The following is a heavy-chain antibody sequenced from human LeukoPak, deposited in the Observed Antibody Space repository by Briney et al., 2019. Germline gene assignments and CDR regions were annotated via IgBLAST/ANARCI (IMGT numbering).Heavy chain of an antibody. CDR2: IIPIFGTA. CDR1: GGTFSSYA. CDR3: ARREKANTQYGSFDY. J-gene: IGHJ4*02. Sequence: SVKVSCKASGGTFSSYAISWVREAPGQGLEWMGGIIPIFGTANYAQKFQGRVTITADESTSTAYMELSSLRSEDTAVYYCARREKANTQYGSFDYWGQGTLVTVSS. V-gene: IGHV1-69*13. D-gene: IGHD5-24*01.